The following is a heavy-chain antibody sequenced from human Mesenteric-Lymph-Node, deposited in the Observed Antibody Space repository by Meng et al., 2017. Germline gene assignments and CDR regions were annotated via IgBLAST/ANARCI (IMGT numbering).Heavy chain of an antibody. CDR3: ARYDGGNSAPDY. D-gene: IGHD4-23*01. CDR2: IYYSGST. J-gene: IGHJ4*02. V-gene: IGHV4-59*01. Sequence: GSLRLSCTVSGGPISSYYWSWIRQPPGKGLEWIGYIYYSGSTNYNPSLKSRVTISLDTSKNQFSLKLSSVTAADTAFYYCARYDGGNSAPDYWGQGTLVTVSS. CDR1: GGPISSYY.